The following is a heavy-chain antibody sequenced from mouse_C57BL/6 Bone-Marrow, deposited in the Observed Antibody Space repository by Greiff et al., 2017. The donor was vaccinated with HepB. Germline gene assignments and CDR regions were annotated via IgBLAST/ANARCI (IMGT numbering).Heavy chain of an antibody. J-gene: IGHJ3*01. Sequence: EVKLVESGGGLVQSGRSLRLSCATSGFTFSDFYMEWVRQAPGKGLEWIAASRNKANDYTTEYSASVKGRFIVSRDTSQSILYLQMNALRAEDTAIYYCARDSPSNYDGGGFAYWGQGTLVTVSA. CDR3: ARDSPSNYDGGGFAY. CDR2: SRNKANDYTT. CDR1: GFTFSDFY. D-gene: IGHD2-5*01. V-gene: IGHV7-1*01.